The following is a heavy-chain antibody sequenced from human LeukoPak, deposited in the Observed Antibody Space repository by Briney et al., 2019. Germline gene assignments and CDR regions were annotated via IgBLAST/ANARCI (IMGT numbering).Heavy chain of an antibody. CDR2: IYYSGST. CDR3: ARLTSAVAGSPNP. D-gene: IGHD6-19*01. CDR1: GGSISSSSYY. J-gene: IGHJ5*02. V-gene: IGHV4-39*01. Sequence: SETLSLTCSVSGGSISSSSYYWGWIRQPPGRGLEWIGSIYYSGSTYYNPSFKSRVTISVDTYKNQFSLKLSSATAADTAVYYCARLTSAVAGSPNPWGQGTLVTVSS.